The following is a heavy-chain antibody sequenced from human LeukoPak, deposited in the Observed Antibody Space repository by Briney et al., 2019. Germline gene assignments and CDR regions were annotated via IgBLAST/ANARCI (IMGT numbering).Heavy chain of an antibody. D-gene: IGHD3-10*01. CDR1: GFTFSSYS. Sequence: GGSLRLSCAASGFTFSSYSMNWVRQAPGKGLEWVSFISSSSSYIYYADSVKGRFTISGDNAKNSLYLQMNSLRAEDTAVYYCARDSGSRSTPTGDYWGQGTLVTVSS. CDR2: ISSSSSYI. CDR3: ARDSGSRSTPTGDY. V-gene: IGHV3-21*06. J-gene: IGHJ4*02.